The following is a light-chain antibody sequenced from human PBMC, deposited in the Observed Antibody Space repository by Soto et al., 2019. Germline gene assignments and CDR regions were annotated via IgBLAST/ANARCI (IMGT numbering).Light chain of an antibody. Sequence: QSVLTQPPSVSGSPGQSVTISCTGTSTDFVSYNRVSWYQQPPCTAPKLMIYEVSKRPSGVPDRFSGSKSGNTASLTISGLQAADEADYYCSLYTSENAYVFGTGTKVTVL. CDR2: EVS. CDR1: STDFVSYNR. J-gene: IGLJ1*01. V-gene: IGLV2-18*01. CDR3: SLYTSENAYV.